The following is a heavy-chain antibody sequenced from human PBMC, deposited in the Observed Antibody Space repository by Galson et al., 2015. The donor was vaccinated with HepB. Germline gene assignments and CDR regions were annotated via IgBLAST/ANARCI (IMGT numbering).Heavy chain of an antibody. J-gene: IGHJ6*02. CDR3: ARDRLGYYGMDV. CDR2: ISSSSTI. D-gene: IGHD6-19*01. V-gene: IGHV3-48*02. CDR1: GFTFSSYN. Sequence: SLRLSCAASGFTFSSYNINWVRQAPGKGLEWVSYISSSSTIYYADSVKGRFTISRDNAKNSLYLQMNSLRDEDTAVYYCARDRLGYYGMDVWGQGTTVTVSS.